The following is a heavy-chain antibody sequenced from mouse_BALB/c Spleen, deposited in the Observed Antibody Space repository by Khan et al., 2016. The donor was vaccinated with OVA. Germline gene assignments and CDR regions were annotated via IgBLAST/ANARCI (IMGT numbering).Heavy chain of an antibody. CDR2: ISSGSSTI. V-gene: IGHV5-17*02. CDR3: ARDSNFDY. Sequence: EVELVESGGGLVQPGGSQKLSCAASGFTFSRFGMHWVRQAPEKGLEWVAYISSGSSTIYYADTVKGRFTISRDNPKNTLFLQMTSLRSEDTAMYYCARDSNFDYWGQGTTLTVSS. J-gene: IGHJ2*01. CDR1: GFTFSRFG.